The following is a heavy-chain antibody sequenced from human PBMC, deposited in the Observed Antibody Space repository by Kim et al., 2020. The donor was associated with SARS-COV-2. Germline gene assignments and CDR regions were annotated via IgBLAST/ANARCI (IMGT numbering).Heavy chain of an antibody. J-gene: IGHJ5*02. Sequence: DGRSTTYAGSVKGRFTISRDNAKSTVYLQMNSLRAEDTAVYYCARELGIAWGQGTLVNVSS. D-gene: IGHD6-13*01. CDR3: ARELGIA. V-gene: IGHV3-74*03. CDR2: DGRST.